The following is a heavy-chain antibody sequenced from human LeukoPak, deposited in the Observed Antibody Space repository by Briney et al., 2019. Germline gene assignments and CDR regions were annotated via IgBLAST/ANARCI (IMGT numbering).Heavy chain of an antibody. CDR1: GYTFTSYY. CDR2: INPSGGST. V-gene: IGHV1-46*01. J-gene: IGHJ4*02. CDR3: ARDGWVATIRFVY. D-gene: IGHD5-24*01. Sequence: ASVTVSCKASGYTFTSYYMHWVRQAPGQGLEWVGIINPSGGSTKYAQKFQGRVTMTRDMSTSTVYMELSSLRSEDTAVYYCARDGWVATIRFVYWGQGTLVTVSS.